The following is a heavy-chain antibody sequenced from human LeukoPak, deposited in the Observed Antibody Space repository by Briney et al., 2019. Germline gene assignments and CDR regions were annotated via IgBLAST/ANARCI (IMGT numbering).Heavy chain of an antibody. CDR2: ISGSGGST. J-gene: IGHJ4*02. CDR3: ARDLSDYADY. D-gene: IGHD5-12*01. V-gene: IGHV3-23*01. Sequence: GSLRLSCAASGFTVSSNYMSWVRQAPGKGLEWVSAISGSGGSTYYADSVKGRFTISRDNSKNTLYLQMNSLRAEDTAVYYCARDLSDYADYWGQGTLVTVSS. CDR1: GFTVSSNY.